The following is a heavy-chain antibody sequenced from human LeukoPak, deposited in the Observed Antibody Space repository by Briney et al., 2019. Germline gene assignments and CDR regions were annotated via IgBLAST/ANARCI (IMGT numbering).Heavy chain of an antibody. D-gene: IGHD5-18*01. V-gene: IGHV3-74*01. J-gene: IGHJ4*02. Sequence: GGSLRLSCVVSGFTVNAYWMHWVRQAPGGGLVWVSRIAPDGSRTDYADSVKGRFTISSDCAKNKVYLQLNSLRPEDTALYHCTMDTFGPRDHWGEGALVTVSS. CDR3: TMDTFGPRDH. CDR1: GFTVNAYW. CDR2: IAPDGSRT.